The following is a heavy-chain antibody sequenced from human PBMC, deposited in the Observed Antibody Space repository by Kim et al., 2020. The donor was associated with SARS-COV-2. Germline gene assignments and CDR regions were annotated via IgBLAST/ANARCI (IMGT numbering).Heavy chain of an antibody. CDR3: ARSGIVVENYWYVTL. CDR2: IIPAFGTT. D-gene: IGHD3-3*01. J-gene: IGHJ2*01. V-gene: IGHV1-69*13. CDR1: GGTFSGYA. Sequence: SVKVSFKISGGTFSGYAINWVRQAPGHGLEWMGGIIPAFGTTTYAQTFQCRVTITADDSTSTAYMEVSSLSSEDTAMYFCARSGIVVENYWYVTLWGRG.